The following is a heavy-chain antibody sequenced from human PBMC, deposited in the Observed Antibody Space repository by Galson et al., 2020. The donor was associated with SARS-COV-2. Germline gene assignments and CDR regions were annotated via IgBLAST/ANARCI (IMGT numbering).Heavy chain of an antibody. CDR1: GYSISSGYY. D-gene: IGHD2-8*01. Sequence: SETLSLTCTVSGYSISSGYYWGWIRQPPGKGLEWIGSIYHSGSTYYNPSLKSRVTISVDTSKNQFSLKLSSVTAADTAVYYCARARQLGYCTNGVCYTHSIYFDYWGQGSLVTVSS. CDR3: ARARQLGYCTNGVCYTHSIYFDY. CDR2: IYHSGST. J-gene: IGHJ4*02. V-gene: IGHV4-38-2*02.